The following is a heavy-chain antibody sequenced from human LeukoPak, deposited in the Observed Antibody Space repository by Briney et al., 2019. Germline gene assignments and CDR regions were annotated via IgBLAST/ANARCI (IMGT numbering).Heavy chain of an antibody. CDR3: ARGYYDSSGYYPIDY. Sequence: KPSETLSLTCAVYGGSFSGYYWSWIRQPPGKGLEWIGEINHSGSTNYNPSLKSRVTISVDTSKNQFSLKLSSVTAADTAVYYCARGYYDSSGYYPIDYWGQGTLVTVSS. J-gene: IGHJ4*02. CDR2: INHSGST. D-gene: IGHD3-22*01. CDR1: GGSFSGYY. V-gene: IGHV4-34*01.